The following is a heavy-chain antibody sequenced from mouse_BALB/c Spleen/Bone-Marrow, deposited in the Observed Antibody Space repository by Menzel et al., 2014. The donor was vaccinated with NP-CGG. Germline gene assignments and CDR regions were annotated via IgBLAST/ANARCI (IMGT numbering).Heavy chain of an antibody. J-gene: IGHJ1*01. D-gene: IGHD2-2*01. V-gene: IGHV1S81*02. CDR3: TRSGTSWLRRSWYFDV. CDR2: INPSNGGT. Sequence: SGAELVKPGASVKLSCKASGYTFTSYYMYWVKQRPGQGLEWIGEINPSNGGTNFNEEFKSKATLTVDKSSSTAYMQLSSLTSEDSAVYYCTRSGTSWLRRSWYFDVWGAGTTVTVSS. CDR1: GYTFTSYY.